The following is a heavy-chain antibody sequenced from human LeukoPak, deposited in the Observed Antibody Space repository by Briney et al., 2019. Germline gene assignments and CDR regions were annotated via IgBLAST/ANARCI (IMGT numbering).Heavy chain of an antibody. CDR1: GGSISSSIYY. V-gene: IGHV4-39*07. Sequence: KPSENLSLTCTVSGGSISSSIYYWGWIRQPPGKGLEWIGSIYYSGSTYYNPSLKSRVTISVDTSKNQFSLKLSSVTAADTAVYYCARDAQQLVPRGYYFDYWGQGTLVTVSS. CDR3: ARDAQQLVPRGYYFDY. CDR2: IYYSGST. D-gene: IGHD6-13*01. J-gene: IGHJ4*02.